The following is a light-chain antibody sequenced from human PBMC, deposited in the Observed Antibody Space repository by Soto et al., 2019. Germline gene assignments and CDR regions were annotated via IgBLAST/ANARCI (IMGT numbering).Light chain of an antibody. J-gene: IGKJ4*01. CDR1: QSISTY. CDR2: AAS. Sequence: DIQMTQSPSSLSAFVGDRVTITCRASQSISTYLNWYQQKPGNAPRVLIYAASRLESGVPSRFGGSGSGTDFILTINSLQPEDLGTYYCQQSDDSALTFGGGTKVEIK. V-gene: IGKV1-39*01. CDR3: QQSDDSALT.